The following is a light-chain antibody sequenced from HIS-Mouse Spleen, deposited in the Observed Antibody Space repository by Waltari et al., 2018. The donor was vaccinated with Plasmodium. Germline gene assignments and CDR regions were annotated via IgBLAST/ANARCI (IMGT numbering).Light chain of an antibody. V-gene: IGLV2-8*01. Sequence: QSALTQPPSASGSPGQSVTISCTGTSSDVGGYNYVSWYPQNPGKAPKLMIYEVSKRPSGVPGRVSGSKSGNTASLTVSGLQAEDEADYYCSSYAGSNNLVFGGGTKLTVL. CDR1: SSDVGGYNY. CDR2: EVS. J-gene: IGLJ2*01. CDR3: SSYAGSNNLV.